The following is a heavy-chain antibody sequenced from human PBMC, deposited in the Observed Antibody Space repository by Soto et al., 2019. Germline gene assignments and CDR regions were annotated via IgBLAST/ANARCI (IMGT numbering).Heavy chain of an antibody. J-gene: IGHJ4*02. CDR1: GASLSDYY. CDR2: VFYSGNT. CDR3: AMGYYFDY. V-gene: IGHV4-59*01. Sequence: QVQLLESGPGLVKPSETLSLTCSVSGASLSDYYWSWIRQRPGRGLECIAYVFYSGNTNSNASLKSRVTISVDTSKKQFSLRLRSVTAADTAVYYCAMGYYFDYWGQGALVSVSS.